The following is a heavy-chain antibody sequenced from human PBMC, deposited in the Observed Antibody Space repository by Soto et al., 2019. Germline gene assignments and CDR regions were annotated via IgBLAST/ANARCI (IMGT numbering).Heavy chain of an antibody. CDR2: ISGSGGST. D-gene: IGHD3-22*01. J-gene: IGHJ5*02. CDR3: AKDSKDYYDSTYNWFDP. V-gene: IGHV3-23*01. CDR1: GFTFSSYA. Sequence: GSLRLSCAASGFTFSSYAMSWVRQAPGKGLEWVSAISGSGGSTYYADSVKGRFTISRDNSKNTLYLQMNSLRAEDTAVYYCAKDSKDYYDSTYNWFDPWGQGTLVTVSS.